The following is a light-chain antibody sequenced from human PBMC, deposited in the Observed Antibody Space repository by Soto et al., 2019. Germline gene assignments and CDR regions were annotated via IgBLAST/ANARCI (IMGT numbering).Light chain of an antibody. CDR2: DAS. Sequence: EIVLTQSPATLSLFPGERATLSCRASQSVRTYLAWYQQKPGQAPRLLISDASTRATGIPARFSGSGSGTEFTLTISSLQSEDFAVYYCQQSNNWPWTFGQGTKVEIK. CDR3: QQSNNWPWT. CDR1: QSVRTY. V-gene: IGKV3-15*01. J-gene: IGKJ1*01.